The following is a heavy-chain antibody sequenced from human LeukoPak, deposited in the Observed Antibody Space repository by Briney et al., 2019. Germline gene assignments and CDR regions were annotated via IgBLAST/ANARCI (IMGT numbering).Heavy chain of an antibody. CDR3: ASSGLRLGELSFDY. Sequence: SETLSLTCAVSGGSISSSNWWSWVRQPPGKGLEWIGEIYHSGSTNYSPSLKSRVTISVDKSKNQFSLKLSSVTAADTAVYYCASSGLRLGELSFDYWGQGTLVTVSS. CDR1: GGSISSSNW. V-gene: IGHV4-4*02. J-gene: IGHJ4*02. D-gene: IGHD3-16*02. CDR2: IYHSGST.